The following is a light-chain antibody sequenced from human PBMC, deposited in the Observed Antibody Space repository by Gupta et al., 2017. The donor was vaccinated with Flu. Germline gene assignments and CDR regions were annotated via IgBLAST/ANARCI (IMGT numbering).Light chain of an antibody. J-gene: IGLJ2*01. Sequence: VKLTCTLSSGNGSYAIAWHQQQPEKGPRYLMKLNSDGSHSKGDGIPDRFSGSSSGAERYLTISSLQSEDEADYYCQTWGTGIVVFGGGTKLTVL. CDR2: LNSDGSH. CDR1: SGNGSYA. V-gene: IGLV4-69*01. CDR3: QTWGTGIVV.